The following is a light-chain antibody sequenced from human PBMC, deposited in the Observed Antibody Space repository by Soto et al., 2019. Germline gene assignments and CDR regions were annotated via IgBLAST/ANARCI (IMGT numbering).Light chain of an antibody. J-gene: IGKJ5*01. CDR3: QQYNNWPPIT. CDR1: QSVRSK. CDR2: DAS. V-gene: IGKV3-15*01. Sequence: EIVMTQSPGTLSVSPGERATLSCRASQSVRSKLAWYQQKPGQAPRLLIYDASTRAPGIPARLSCSGSGTAFTHTISSLQSEDFAVYYCQQYNNWPPITFGQGTRLEIK.